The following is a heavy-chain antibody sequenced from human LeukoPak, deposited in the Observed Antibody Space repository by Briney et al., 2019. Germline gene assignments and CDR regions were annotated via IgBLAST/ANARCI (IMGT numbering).Heavy chain of an antibody. CDR2: IDEHGTTI. Sequence: GESLRLSCAASEFTFSRYWMHWVRQAPGEGLVWVSRIDEHGTTIDYADSVRDRFTISRDNAKNTLYLHMNSLRAEDTAMYYCARDVGGAGSHWGQGSLVTVSS. J-gene: IGHJ4*02. CDR1: EFTFSRYW. CDR3: ARDVGGAGSH. V-gene: IGHV3-74*01. D-gene: IGHD3-10*01.